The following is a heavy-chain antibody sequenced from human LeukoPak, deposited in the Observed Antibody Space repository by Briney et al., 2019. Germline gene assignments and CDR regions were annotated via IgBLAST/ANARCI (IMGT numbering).Heavy chain of an antibody. CDR1: GFTFSDYY. V-gene: IGHV3-11*01. CDR2: ISSSGSTI. Sequence: AGGSLRLSCAASGFTFSDYYMSWIRQAPGKGLEWVSYISSSGSTIYYADSVKGRFTISRGNAKNSLYLQMNSLRAEDTAVYYCAREYSYGYGSHFDYWGQGTLVTVSS. D-gene: IGHD5-18*01. J-gene: IGHJ4*02. CDR3: AREYSYGYGSHFDY.